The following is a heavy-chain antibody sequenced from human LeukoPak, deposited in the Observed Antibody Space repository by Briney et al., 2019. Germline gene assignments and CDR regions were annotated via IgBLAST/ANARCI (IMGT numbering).Heavy chain of an antibody. CDR3: ARTVGYCSGGSCASFDY. Sequence: RGESLRISCKGSGYSFTTYWIGWVRQLPGKGLEWMGIIYPGDSDTRYSPSFQGQATISADKSISTAYLQWSSLKASDSAMYYCARTVGYCSGGSCASFDYWGQGTLVIVSS. J-gene: IGHJ4*02. V-gene: IGHV5-51*01. CDR1: GYSFTTYW. CDR2: IYPGDSDT. D-gene: IGHD2-15*01.